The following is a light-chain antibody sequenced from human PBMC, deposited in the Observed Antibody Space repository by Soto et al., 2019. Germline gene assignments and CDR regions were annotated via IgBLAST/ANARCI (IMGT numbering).Light chain of an antibody. CDR3: QQYNNWPPIT. Sequence: EIVLTQSPGTLSLSPCERVTLSCSARQSVSSSSLAWYQQKPGQAPRLLIYDASSRATGIPARFSGSGSVTEFTLTISSLQSEDFAVYYCQQYNNWPPITFGQGTRLEIK. CDR1: QSVSSS. J-gene: IGKJ5*01. CDR2: DAS. V-gene: IGKV3-15*01.